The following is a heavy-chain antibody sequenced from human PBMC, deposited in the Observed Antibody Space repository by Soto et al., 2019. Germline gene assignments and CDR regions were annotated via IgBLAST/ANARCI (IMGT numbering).Heavy chain of an antibody. J-gene: IGHJ4*02. CDR1: GFTFSSYA. Sequence: QVQLVESGGGVVQPGRSLRLSCAASGFTFSSYAMHWVRQAPGKGREGVAVISYDGSNKYYADSVKARFTISRDNSKNTLYLQMNSLRAEDTAVYYCARVAVEMATIHVFDYWGQGTLVTVSS. CDR2: ISYDGSNK. CDR3: ARVAVEMATIHVFDY. V-gene: IGHV3-30-3*01. D-gene: IGHD5-12*01.